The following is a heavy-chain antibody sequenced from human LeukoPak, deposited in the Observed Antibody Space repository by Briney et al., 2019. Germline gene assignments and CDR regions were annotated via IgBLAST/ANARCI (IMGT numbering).Heavy chain of an antibody. CDR2: IQYDGSIE. CDR1: GFTFSSYG. D-gene: IGHD5-18*01. J-gene: IGHJ4*02. CDR3: ATEGALGKYSSFDY. Sequence: GGSLRLSCAASGFTFSSYGMHWVRQAPGKGLEWVAAIQYDGSIEYYADSAKGRFTISRDDSKNTLYLQMNSLRAEDTAVYYCATEGALGKYSSFDYWGQGTLVTVSS. V-gene: IGHV3-30*02.